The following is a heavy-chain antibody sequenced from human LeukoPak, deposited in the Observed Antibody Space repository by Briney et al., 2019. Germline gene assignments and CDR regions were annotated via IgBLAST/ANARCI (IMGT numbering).Heavy chain of an antibody. V-gene: IGHV4-34*01. J-gene: IGHJ4*02. CDR1: GGSFSGYY. CDR2: INHSGST. CDR3: ARMEHSGGRGN. Sequence: EPSETLSLTCAVYGGSFSGYYWSWIRQPPGKGLEWIGEINHSGSTNYNPSLKSRVTISVDTSKNQFSLKLNSVTAADTAVYYCARMEHSGGRGNWGQGTLVTVSS. D-gene: IGHD2-15*01.